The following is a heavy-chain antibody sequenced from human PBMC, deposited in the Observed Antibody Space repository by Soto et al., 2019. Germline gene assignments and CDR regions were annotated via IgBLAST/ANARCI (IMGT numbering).Heavy chain of an antibody. V-gene: IGHV4-39*01. J-gene: IGHJ6*03. CDR3: ARRYCTGGICYFMDV. D-gene: IGHD2-8*02. Sequence: QLLLQESGPGLVKPSETLSLTCTVSGASIGGSGHSWAWVRQPPGKGLGWIGCWWQRGTNFYNPSLMSRVTVTVDTYKNQFSLRLSSVTASDAAVYYCARRYCTGGICYFMDVWDKGTTVTISS. CDR1: GASIGGSGHS. CDR2: WWQRGTN.